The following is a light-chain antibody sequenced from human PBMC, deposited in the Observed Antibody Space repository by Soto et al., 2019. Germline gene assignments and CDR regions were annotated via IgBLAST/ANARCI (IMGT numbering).Light chain of an antibody. J-gene: IGKJ5*01. CDR1: QNIRSR. CDR3: QQRSNWPPIT. V-gene: IGKV1-5*01. CDR2: DAS. Sequence: DFQMTQSPSTLSASVGDRVTITCRASQNIRSRLAWFQQKPGKAPKLLIYDASSLESGVPQRFSGSGSGTEFTLTISSLQTEDAAVYYCQQRSNWPPITFGQGTRLEIK.